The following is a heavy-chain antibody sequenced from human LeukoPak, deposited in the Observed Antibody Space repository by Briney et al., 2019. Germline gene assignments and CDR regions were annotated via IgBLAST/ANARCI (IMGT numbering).Heavy chain of an antibody. CDR1: GFTFSSYE. CDR2: ISSSGSTI. CDR3: ARSDMITFGGVIGGTDAFDI. D-gene: IGHD3-16*02. J-gene: IGHJ3*02. V-gene: IGHV3-48*03. Sequence: GGSLRLSCAASGFTFSSYEMNWVRQAPGKGLEGVSYISSSGSTIYYADSVKGRFTISRDNAKNSLYLQMNSLRAEDMAVYYCARSDMITFGGVIGGTDAFDIWGQGTMVTVSS.